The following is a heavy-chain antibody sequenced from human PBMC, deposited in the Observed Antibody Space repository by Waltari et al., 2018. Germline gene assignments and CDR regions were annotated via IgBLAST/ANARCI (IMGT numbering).Heavy chain of an antibody. CDR2: ISWDGGTT. CDR3: SRVGWNNGNYYFDY. CDR1: GFTFDDYA. Sequence: EVQLVESGGGLVEPGGSLRLSCAASGFTFDDYAMSWVRQAPGKGLEWVSRISWDGGTTYYADSVKGRFTISRDNAKNTLYLQMDRLRAEDTALYYCSRVGWNNGNYYFDYWGQGVLVTVSS. D-gene: IGHD1-1*01. V-gene: IGHV3-20*04. J-gene: IGHJ4*02.